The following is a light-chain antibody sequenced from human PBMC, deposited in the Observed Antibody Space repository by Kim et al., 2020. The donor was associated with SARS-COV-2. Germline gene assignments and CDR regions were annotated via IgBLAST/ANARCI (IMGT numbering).Light chain of an antibody. CDR2: GSS. Sequence: SSSHGESGTPYCSARQSVATDVAWYQVQTGQTPRLLISGSSTSATGLPDRFCGRGSGTFFTLTNNRVEPEDFALYYRQQYGNLPLTFGGGTKLEI. J-gene: IGKJ4*01. CDR1: QSVATD. V-gene: IGKV3-20*01. CDR3: QQYGNLPLT.